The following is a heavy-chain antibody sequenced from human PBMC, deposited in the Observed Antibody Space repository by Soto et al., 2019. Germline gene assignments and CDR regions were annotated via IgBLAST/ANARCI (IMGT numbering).Heavy chain of an antibody. CDR3: ARAQGPKRITIFGVAPNWFDP. D-gene: IGHD3-3*01. J-gene: IGHJ5*02. CDR2: IYYSGST. Sequence: SETLSLTCTVSGGSISSYYWSWIRQPPGKGLEWIGYIYYSGSTNYNPSLKSRVTISVDTSKNQFSLKLSSVTAADTAVYYCARAQGPKRITIFGVAPNWFDPWGQGTLVTVSS. CDR1: GGSISSYY. V-gene: IGHV4-59*01.